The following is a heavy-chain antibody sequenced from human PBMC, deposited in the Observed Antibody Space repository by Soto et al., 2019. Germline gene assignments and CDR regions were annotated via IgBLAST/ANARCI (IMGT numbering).Heavy chain of an antibody. J-gene: IGHJ6*02. V-gene: IGHV4-30-4*01. Sequence: QVQLQESGPGLVKPSQTLALTCTVSGGSISSGDYYWSWIRQPPGKGLEWIGYIYYSGSTYYNPSLMRRVTISVDKSKNQLALKLSSVPAADTAVYYCARDEVDIVATRSKFGMDVWGQGTTVTVSS. CDR3: ARDEVDIVATRSKFGMDV. CDR1: GGSISSGDYY. CDR2: IYYSGST. D-gene: IGHD5-12*01.